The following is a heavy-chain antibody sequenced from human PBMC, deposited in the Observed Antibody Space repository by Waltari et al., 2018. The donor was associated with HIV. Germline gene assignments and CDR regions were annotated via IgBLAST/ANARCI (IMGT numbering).Heavy chain of an antibody. CDR1: GESFSDYY. V-gene: IGHV4-34*02. D-gene: IGHD2-2*01. CDR2: VNHKGDT. J-gene: IGHJ4*02. Sequence: QVHLQQWGAGLLKPSETLSLICAVYGESFSDYYWHWMRQSRGLGLTWRGEVNHKGDTNYSPSLKSRLTVSVDTSKNQFSLKLTSVTAADAAVYYCARGPKGDGTSGYYFDSWGQGTQVSVSS. CDR3: ARGPKGDGTSGYYFDS.